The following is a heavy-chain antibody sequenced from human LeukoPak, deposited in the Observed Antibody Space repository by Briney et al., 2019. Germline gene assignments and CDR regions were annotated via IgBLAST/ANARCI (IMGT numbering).Heavy chain of an antibody. CDR3: ALPLRDGDFYFDY. V-gene: IGHV3-74*01. CDR1: GFTFSNYW. Sequence: GGSLRLSCAASGFTFSNYWMHWVRQAPGKGLVWVSRINRDGRSTNYADSVKGRFTISRDDAKNTVFLQMNSLRAEDTAVYYCALPLRDGDFYFDYWGQGALVTVSS. J-gene: IGHJ4*02. CDR2: INRDGRST. D-gene: IGHD4-17*01.